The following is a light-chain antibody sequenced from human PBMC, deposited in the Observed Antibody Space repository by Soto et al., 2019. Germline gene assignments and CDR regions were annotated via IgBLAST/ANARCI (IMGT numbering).Light chain of an antibody. J-gene: IGKJ1*01. Sequence: DIRMTQSPSTLSASVGDRVTITCRASQSISTYLAWYQQKPGKAPKLLIYAASSLQSGVPSRFSGSGSGTDFTLTISSLQPEDFATYYCQQSYSTPPWTFGQGTKVDIK. V-gene: IGKV1-39*01. CDR3: QQSYSTPPWT. CDR2: AAS. CDR1: QSISTY.